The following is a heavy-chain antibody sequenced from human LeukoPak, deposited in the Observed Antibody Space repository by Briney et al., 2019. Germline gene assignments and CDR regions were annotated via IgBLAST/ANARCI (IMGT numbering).Heavy chain of an antibody. CDR3: VRDQYFEVVPAAGVFDI. CDR2: IKQDGSEK. CDR1: GFTFSNHW. J-gene: IGHJ3*02. V-gene: IGHV3-7*01. Sequence: PGGSLRLSCAASGFTFSNHWLSWVRQAPGKGPEWVANIKQDGSEKFYVDSVKGRFTISRDNAKNSLYLQMNSLRVEDTAVYYCVRDQYFEVVPAAGVFDIWGLGTMVTVSS. D-gene: IGHD2-2*01.